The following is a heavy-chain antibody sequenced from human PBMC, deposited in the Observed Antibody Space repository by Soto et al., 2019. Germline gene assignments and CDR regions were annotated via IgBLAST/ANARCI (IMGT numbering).Heavy chain of an antibody. Sequence: VASGGGVVQPGRSLRLSCVTSGFTFSSYGMHWVRQAPGKGLEWVAVIWYDGSKKDYADSVRGRFTISRDNSKNTLFLQMDSLRDEDTAVYYCARWEVDYWGHGTLVTVSS. D-gene: IGHD1-26*01. V-gene: IGHV3-33*01. J-gene: IGHJ4*01. CDR1: GFTFSSYG. CDR3: ARWEVDY. CDR2: IWYDGSKK.